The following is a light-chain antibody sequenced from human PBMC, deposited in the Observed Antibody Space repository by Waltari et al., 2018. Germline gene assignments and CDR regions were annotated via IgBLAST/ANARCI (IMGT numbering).Light chain of an antibody. V-gene: IGKV3-15*01. Sequence: EIVMTQSPATLSVSPGERATISCRASQTVNSNLAWFQQRPGQAPRLLIYGASTRATGIPARFSGSGSGTEFTLTISSLQSEDFAVYYCQHYNNWSGAFGPGTKVDIK. J-gene: IGKJ3*01. CDR3: QHYNNWSGA. CDR1: QTVNSN. CDR2: GAS.